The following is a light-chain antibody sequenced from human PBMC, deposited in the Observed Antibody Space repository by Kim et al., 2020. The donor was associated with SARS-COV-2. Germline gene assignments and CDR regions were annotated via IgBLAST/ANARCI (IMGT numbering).Light chain of an antibody. CDR3: QSYDSSLSGSPVV. CDR1: SSNIGAGYD. V-gene: IGLV1-40*01. Sequence: QSVLTQPPSVSGDPGQRVTISCTGSSSNIGAGYDVHWYQQLPGTAPKLLIYGNSNRPSGVPDRFSGSKSGTSASLAITGLQAEDEADYYCQSYDSSLSGSPVVFGGGTQLTVL. CDR2: GNS. J-gene: IGLJ2*01.